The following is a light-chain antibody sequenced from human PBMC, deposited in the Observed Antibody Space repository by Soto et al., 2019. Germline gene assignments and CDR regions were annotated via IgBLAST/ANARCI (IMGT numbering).Light chain of an antibody. Sequence: IHMTHAPSTLSASIGGRGTITCRASQSISSWLAWYQQKPGKAPKLLIYDGSNLESGVPSRFSGGGSGTEFSLTISCLQPDDFATYYCQQYNYFWAFGQGTKVDIK. CDR3: QQYNYFWA. CDR1: QSISSW. V-gene: IGKV1-5*01. CDR2: DGS. J-gene: IGKJ1*01.